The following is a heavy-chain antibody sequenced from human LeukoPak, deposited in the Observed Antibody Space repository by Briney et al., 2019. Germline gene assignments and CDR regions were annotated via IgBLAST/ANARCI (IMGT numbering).Heavy chain of an antibody. CDR1: GFTFSSYA. CDR3: AKEAGSSGWRRDDAFDI. D-gene: IGHD6-19*01. V-gene: IGHV3-23*01. Sequence: QPGGSLRLSCAASGFTFSSYAMSWVRQAPGKGLEWVSAISGSGGSTYYADSVKGRFTISRDNSKNTLYLQMNSLRAEDTAVYYCAKEAGSSGWRRDDAFDIWGQGTMVTDSS. CDR2: ISGSGGST. J-gene: IGHJ3*02.